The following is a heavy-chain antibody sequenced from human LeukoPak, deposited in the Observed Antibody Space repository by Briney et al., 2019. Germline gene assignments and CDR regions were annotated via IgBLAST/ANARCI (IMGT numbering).Heavy chain of an antibody. CDR1: GGSISSSSYY. CDR2: IYYSGST. J-gene: IGHJ5*02. D-gene: IGHD3-10*01. CDR3: ASTEAKQITMVRGVIHWFDP. V-gene: IGHV4-39*01. Sequence: PSETLSLTCTVSGGSISSSSYYWGWIRQPPGKGLGWIGSIYYSGSTYYNPSLKSRVTISVDTSKNQFSLKLSSVTAADTAVYYCASTEAKQITMVRGVIHWFDPWGQGTLVTVSS.